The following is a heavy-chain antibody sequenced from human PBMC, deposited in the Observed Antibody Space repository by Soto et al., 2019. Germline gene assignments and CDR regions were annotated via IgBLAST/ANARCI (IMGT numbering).Heavy chain of an antibody. J-gene: IGHJ4*02. D-gene: IGHD4-17*01. V-gene: IGHV4-31*03. CDR3: ASLTTDLDS. CDR1: GGSISTAYYY. Sequence: QVQLQESGPGLVKPSQTLSLTCTVSGGSISTAYYYWSWIRQHPGKGLEWIGYIYYIGDTNYNPSLKSRVSMSVDTSKNQFSLRLNSVTAADTAVYYFASLTTDLDSWGPGTLVTVSS. CDR2: IYYIGDT.